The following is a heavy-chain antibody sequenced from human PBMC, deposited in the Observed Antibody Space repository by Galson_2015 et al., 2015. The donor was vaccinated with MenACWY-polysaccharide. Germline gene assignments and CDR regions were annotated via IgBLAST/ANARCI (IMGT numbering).Heavy chain of an antibody. J-gene: IGHJ2*01. CDR1: GFTFSSYA. CDR2: ISGSGGST. D-gene: IGHD4-17*01. CDR3: AKDGIIGDYLFDWYFDP. Sequence: SLRLSCAASGFTFSSYAMSWVRQAPGKGLEWVSAISGSGGSTYYADSVKGRFTISRDNSKNTLYLQMNSLRAEDTAVYYCAKDGIIGDYLFDWYFDPWGRGTLVTVSS. V-gene: IGHV3-23*01.